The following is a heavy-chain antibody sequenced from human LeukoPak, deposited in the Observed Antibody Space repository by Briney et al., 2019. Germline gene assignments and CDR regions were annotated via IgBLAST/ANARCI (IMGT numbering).Heavy chain of an antibody. CDR2: IYYSGYT. J-gene: IGHJ4*02. CDR3: ARHRGDGFNFYDY. Sequence: SETLSLTCTVSGGSISSNYWSWIRQPPGKGLEWIGYIYYSGYTDYNPSLKGRVTISLDKSKDQVSLKLSSVTAADTAVYFCARHRGDGFNFYDYWGQGTLVTVSS. V-gene: IGHV4-59*01. D-gene: IGHD5-24*01. CDR1: GGSISSNY.